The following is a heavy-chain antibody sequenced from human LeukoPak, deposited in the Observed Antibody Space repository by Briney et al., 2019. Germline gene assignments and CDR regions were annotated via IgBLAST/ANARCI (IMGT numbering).Heavy chain of an antibody. J-gene: IGHJ4*02. Sequence: SETLSLTCALSGYSISSGYDWGWIRQPPGNGLEWIGSIYHSGSTHYNPSLKSRVTISVDASKNQFSQKLSSVTAADTAVYYCARHIYDFWSGYEDYWGQGTLVTVSS. CDR3: ARHIYDFWSGYEDY. V-gene: IGHV4-38-2*01. CDR2: IYHSGST. CDR1: GYSISSGYD. D-gene: IGHD3-3*01.